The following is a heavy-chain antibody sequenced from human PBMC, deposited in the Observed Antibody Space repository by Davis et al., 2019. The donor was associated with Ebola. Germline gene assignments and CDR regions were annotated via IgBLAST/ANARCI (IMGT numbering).Heavy chain of an antibody. V-gene: IGHV3-23*01. Sequence: GESLKISCAASGFTFSSYAMTWVRQAPGKGLEWVSGITGSDGNTYCADSVKGRFTISRDNSKNTLYLQMNSLRAEDTAVYYCAARFDPWGQGTLVTVSS. CDR1: GFTFSSYA. J-gene: IGHJ5*02. CDR2: ITGSDGNT. CDR3: AARFDP.